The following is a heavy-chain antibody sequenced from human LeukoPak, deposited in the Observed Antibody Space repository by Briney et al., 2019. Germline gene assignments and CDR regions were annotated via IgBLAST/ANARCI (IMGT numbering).Heavy chain of an antibody. CDR1: GFTFSSYW. Sequence: GGSLRLSCAASGFTFSSYWMTWVRQAPGKGLEWVGNIKGDGSEKYYVGSVKGRFTISRDNAKNSLYLQMNSLRAEDTAVYSCARGRQYSSGWYYFDLWGQGTLVTVSS. V-gene: IGHV3-7*01. CDR2: IKGDGSEK. CDR3: ARGRQYSSGWYYFDL. J-gene: IGHJ4*02. D-gene: IGHD6-19*01.